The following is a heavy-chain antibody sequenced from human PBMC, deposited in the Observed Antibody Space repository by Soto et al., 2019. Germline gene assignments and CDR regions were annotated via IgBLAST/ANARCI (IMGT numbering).Heavy chain of an antibody. CDR2: TRNKANSYTT. J-gene: IGHJ4*02. CDR3: ARASGGATTLYYFDC. Sequence: HPGGSLRLSCVASGFTFSDHYMDWVRQAPGRGLEWVGRTRNKANSYTTEYAASVRGRFTISRDNSKNSLYLQMNSLKTEDTAVYYCARASGGATTLYYFDCWGQGTLVTVSS. CDR1: GFTFSDHY. V-gene: IGHV3-72*01. D-gene: IGHD3-10*01.